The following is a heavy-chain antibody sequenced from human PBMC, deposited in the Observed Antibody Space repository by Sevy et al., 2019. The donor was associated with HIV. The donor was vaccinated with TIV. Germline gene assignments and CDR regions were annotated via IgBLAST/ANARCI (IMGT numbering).Heavy chain of an antibody. CDR1: GFSFNTYT. D-gene: IGHD1-26*01. CDR3: ARVPDSGGRGRADY. J-gene: IGHJ4*02. Sequence: GGSPRLSCAASGFSFNTYTFYWVRQAPGEGLEWISSISSSGVYEYYADSVRGRFTSSRDNAKNSLSLQMNGLRVEDTGVYYCARVPDSGGRGRADYWGQGTRVTVSS. V-gene: IGHV3-21*01. CDR2: ISSSGVYE.